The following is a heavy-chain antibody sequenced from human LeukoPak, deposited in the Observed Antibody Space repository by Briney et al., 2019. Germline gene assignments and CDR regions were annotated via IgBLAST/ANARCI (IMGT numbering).Heavy chain of an antibody. J-gene: IGHJ4*02. Sequence: SETLSLTCAVSGYPISSGYYWGWIRQPPGKGLEWIGRIYHSGTTYYNPSLKSRVTISVDTSKNQFSLRLNPVTAADTAVYYCARLRNNYNDNGDFPRYWGQGTLVTVSS. CDR3: ARLRNNYNDNGDFPRY. V-gene: IGHV4-38-2*01. CDR1: GYPISSGYY. CDR2: IYHSGTT. D-gene: IGHD4-17*01.